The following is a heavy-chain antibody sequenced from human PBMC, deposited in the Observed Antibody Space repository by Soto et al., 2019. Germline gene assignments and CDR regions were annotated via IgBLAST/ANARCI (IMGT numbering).Heavy chain of an antibody. D-gene: IGHD3-3*01. CDR1: GFTFSDYY. J-gene: IGHJ6*02. Sequence: PGGSLRLSCAASGFTFSDYYMSWIRQAPGKGLEWVSYISSSGSTIYYADSVKGRFTISRDNAKNSLYLQMNSLRAEDTAVYYCARMVEGGLRFLEWLHTPYGMDVWGQGTTVTVSS. CDR3: ARMVEGGLRFLEWLHTPYGMDV. CDR2: ISSSGSTI. V-gene: IGHV3-11*01.